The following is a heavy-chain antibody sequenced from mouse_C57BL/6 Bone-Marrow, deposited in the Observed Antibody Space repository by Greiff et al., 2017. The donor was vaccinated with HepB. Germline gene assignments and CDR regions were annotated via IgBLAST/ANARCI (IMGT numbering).Heavy chain of an antibody. D-gene: IGHD5-1*01. CDR1: GFNFKDDY. J-gene: IGHJ3*01. V-gene: IGHV14-4*01. CDR2: IDPENGDT. Sequence: EVKLQESGAELVRPGASVKLSCTASGFNFKDDYMHWVKQSPEQGLEWIGWIDPENGDTEYASKFQGKATITADNSSNTAYLQLSSLTSEDTAVYYCTTNEYGFAYGYRGHLVTVSA. CDR3: TTNEYGFAY.